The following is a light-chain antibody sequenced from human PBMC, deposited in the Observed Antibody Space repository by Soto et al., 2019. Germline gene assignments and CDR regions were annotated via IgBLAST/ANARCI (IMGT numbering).Light chain of an antibody. V-gene: IGKV3-20*01. CDR2: GAS. Sequence: EMVLTQSPGTLSLSPGDRATLSCRVSQSVSSSDLAWYQQKPGQAPRLLIYGASTRATGIPDRFSGSGSGTDFTLTISRLEPEDFAVYYCQQYGGSPLYTFGQGTKVDIK. CDR3: QQYGGSPLYT. CDR1: QSVSSSD. J-gene: IGKJ2*01.